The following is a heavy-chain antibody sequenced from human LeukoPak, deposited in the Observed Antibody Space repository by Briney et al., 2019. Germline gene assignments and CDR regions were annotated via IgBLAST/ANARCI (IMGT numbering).Heavy chain of an antibody. CDR2: ISSSSSYR. CDR1: GFTFSSYS. Sequence: GGSLRLSCAASGFTFSSYSMNWVRQAPGKGLEWVSSISSSSSYRYYADSVKGRFTISRDNAKNSLYLQMNSLRAEDTAVYYCARASAVAGTRHYWGQGALVTVSS. J-gene: IGHJ4*02. D-gene: IGHD6-19*01. CDR3: ARASAVAGTRHY. V-gene: IGHV3-21*01.